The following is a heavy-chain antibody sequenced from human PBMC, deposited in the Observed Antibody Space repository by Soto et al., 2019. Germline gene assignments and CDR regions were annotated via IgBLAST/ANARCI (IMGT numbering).Heavy chain of an antibody. CDR3: ATSSDWSPLLDY. D-gene: IGHD6-19*01. CDR2: INNGGGT. J-gene: IGHJ4*02. Sequence: QVQLVQSGAEVTKPGASVTVSCKASQYTFSNYYLHWVRQAPGQRPEWMGWINNGGGTIYAQDFQGRLTMTRDTSITTAYMELSRLSSDDTAFYYCATSSDWSPLLDYWGQGTLVAVSS. V-gene: IGHV1-2*02. CDR1: QYTFSNYY.